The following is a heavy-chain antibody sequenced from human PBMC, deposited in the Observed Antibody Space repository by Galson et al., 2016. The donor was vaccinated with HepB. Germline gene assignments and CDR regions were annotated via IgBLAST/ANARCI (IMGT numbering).Heavy chain of an antibody. CDR3: AMDRLGGLDY. D-gene: IGHD1-26*01. CDR1: GSNFGSKA. CDR2: IVFGSGNT. Sequence: SVKVSCKASGSNFGSKAIHWVRQARGQHLEWIGWIVFGSGNTNFAQDLQERVTFARDISTNTVHMDLGGLTSDDTAVYYCAMDRLGGLDYWGQGTQVTVS. V-gene: IGHV1-58*02. J-gene: IGHJ4*02.